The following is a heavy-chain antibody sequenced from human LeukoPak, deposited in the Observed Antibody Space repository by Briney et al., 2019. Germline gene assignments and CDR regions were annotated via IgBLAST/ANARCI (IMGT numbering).Heavy chain of an antibody. CDR2: IYYTGVT. CDR3: ARERSSSSGHSWFDP. D-gene: IGHD2-15*01. V-gene: IGHV4-39*07. Sequence: SETLSLTCTVSGGYIITSGHYWGWIRQPPGKGLEWIGSIYYTGVTSTNPFFRSRMSISVDTSKNQFSLNLTSVTAADAAVYYCARERSSSSGHSWFDPWGQGTLVTVSS. CDR1: GGYIITSGHY. J-gene: IGHJ5*02.